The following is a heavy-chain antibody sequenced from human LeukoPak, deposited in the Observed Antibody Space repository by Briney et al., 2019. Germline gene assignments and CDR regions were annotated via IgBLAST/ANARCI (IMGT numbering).Heavy chain of an antibody. D-gene: IGHD6-19*01. V-gene: IGHV4-4*07. CDR2: IYTSGST. CDR1: GGSISSYY. Sequence: SETLSLTCTVSGGSISSYYWSWIRQPAGKGLEWIGRIYTSGSTNYNPSLKSRVTMSVDTSKNQFSLKLSSVTAADTAVYYGARDLYSSGKYNWFDPWGQGTLVTVSS. CDR3: ARDLYSSGKYNWFDP. J-gene: IGHJ5*02.